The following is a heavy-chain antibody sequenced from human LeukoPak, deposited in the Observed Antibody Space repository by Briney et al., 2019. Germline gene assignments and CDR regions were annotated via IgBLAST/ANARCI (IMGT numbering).Heavy chain of an antibody. CDR1: GGSFSGYY. J-gene: IGHJ6*02. V-gene: IGHV4-34*01. D-gene: IGHD1-26*01. CDR2: INHSGST. Sequence: SETLSLTCADYGGSFSGYYWSWIRQPPGKGLEWIGEINHSGSTNYNPSLKSRVTISVDTSKNQFSLKLSSVTAADTAVYYCAREYSPDGMDVWGQGTTVTVSS. CDR3: AREYSPDGMDV.